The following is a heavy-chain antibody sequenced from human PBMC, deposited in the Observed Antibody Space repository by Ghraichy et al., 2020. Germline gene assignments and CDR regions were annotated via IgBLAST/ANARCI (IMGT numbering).Heavy chain of an antibody. CDR1: GFTFSYYS. CDR3: ARGSDFYDATPPGPDY. D-gene: IGHD2-15*01. V-gene: IGHV3-48*02. Sequence: LTCAASGFTFSYYSMHWVRQAPGKGPECVSYIISSSTTTYYADSVEGRFTISRDNAKSSLYLQMNSLRDEDTAFYYCARGSDFYDATPPGPDYWGQGALVTVSS. J-gene: IGHJ4*02. CDR2: IISSSTTT.